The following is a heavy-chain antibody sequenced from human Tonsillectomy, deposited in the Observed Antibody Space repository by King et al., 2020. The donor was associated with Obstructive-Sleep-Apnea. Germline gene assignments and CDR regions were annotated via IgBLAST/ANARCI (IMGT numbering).Heavy chain of an antibody. CDR1: GFSVRSDY. V-gene: IGHV3-53*04. CDR2: IYSANST. CDR3: GRGGWIDDFWRGYHVFDI. Sequence: QLVQSGGALVQPGGSLRLSCAASGFSVRSDYMTWVRQAPGKGLEWVSLIYSANSTYYADSVKGRFTISRNISKNTLYLQMNSLRVDDTAVYSCGRGGWIDDFWRGYHVFDIGGQGTMVIVSS. J-gene: IGHJ3*02. D-gene: IGHD3-3*01.